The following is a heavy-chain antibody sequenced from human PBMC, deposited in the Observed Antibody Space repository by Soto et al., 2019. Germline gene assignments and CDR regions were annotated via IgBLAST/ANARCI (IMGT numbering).Heavy chain of an antibody. CDR1: GLTFSNYA. V-gene: IGHV3-30-3*01. Sequence: QVHLVESGGGVVQPGRSLRLSCAASGLTFSNYAMHWVRQAPGKGLEWVAFISYDGTNRCYPDSVKGRFTISRDNSKSTLCLQMNRLKTEDTAVYYCARESSSTVTTGGGGAAKDYWGQGTLVTVSS. J-gene: IGHJ4*02. D-gene: IGHD4-17*01. CDR2: ISYDGTNR. CDR3: ARESSSTVTTGGGGAAKDY.